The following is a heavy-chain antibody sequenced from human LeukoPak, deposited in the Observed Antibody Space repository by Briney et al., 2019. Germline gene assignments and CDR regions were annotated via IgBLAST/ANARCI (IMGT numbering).Heavy chain of an antibody. J-gene: IGHJ5*01. D-gene: IGHD2-15*01. Sequence: GGSLRLSCAASGFTFSSYAMTRVRQAPGKGLEWVSSISGSGGDTYYADSVQGRFAISRDNSRTTLYLQMNSLRAEDTAIYYCASGFDSVVVGLYNWLDSWGQGTLVTVSS. CDR3: ASGFDSVVVGLYNWLDS. CDR2: ISGSGGDT. CDR1: GFTFSSYA. V-gene: IGHV3-23*01.